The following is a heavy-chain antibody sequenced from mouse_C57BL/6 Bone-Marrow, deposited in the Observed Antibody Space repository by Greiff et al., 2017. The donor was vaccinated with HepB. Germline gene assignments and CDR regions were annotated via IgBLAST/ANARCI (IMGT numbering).Heavy chain of an antibody. CDR2: INSDGGST. D-gene: IGHD2-4*01. CDR3: ARRGYDHGGFAY. CDR1: EYEFPSHD. Sequence: VQLKESGGGLVQPGESLKLSCESNEYEFPSHDMSWVRKTPEKRLELVAAINSDGGSTYYPDTMERRFIISRDNTKKTLYLQMSRLRSEDTALYYGARRGYDHGGFAYWGQGTLVTVSA. J-gene: IGHJ3*01. V-gene: IGHV5-2*01.